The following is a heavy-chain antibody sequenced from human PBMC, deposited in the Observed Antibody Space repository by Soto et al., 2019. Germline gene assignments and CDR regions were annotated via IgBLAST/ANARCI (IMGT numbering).Heavy chain of an antibody. Sequence: GGSLRLSCAASGFTFSSYGMHWVRQAPGKGLEWVAVISYDGSNKYYADSVKGRFTISRDNSKNTLYLQMNSLRAEDTAVYYCAKDRLPMDVWGKGTTVTVSS. CDR1: GFTFSSYG. CDR2: ISYDGSNK. D-gene: IGHD2-21*01. CDR3: AKDRLPMDV. J-gene: IGHJ6*04. V-gene: IGHV3-30*18.